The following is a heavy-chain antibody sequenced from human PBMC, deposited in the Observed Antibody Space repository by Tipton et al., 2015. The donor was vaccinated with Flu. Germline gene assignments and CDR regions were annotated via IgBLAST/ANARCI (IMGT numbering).Heavy chain of an antibody. Sequence: TLSLTCAVSGCSISSGYYWGWIRQPPGRGLEWIGTFGTMSHSGRTYYNPSLKNRVTISVDTSKNQFSLRLTSVTAADTAVYYCARGRFVDYGAQPFYFDSWGQGTLVSVSS. CDR2: FGTMSHSGRT. CDR3: ARGRFVDYGAQPFYFDS. J-gene: IGHJ4*02. CDR1: GCSISSGYY. D-gene: IGHD4/OR15-4a*01. V-gene: IGHV4-38-2*01.